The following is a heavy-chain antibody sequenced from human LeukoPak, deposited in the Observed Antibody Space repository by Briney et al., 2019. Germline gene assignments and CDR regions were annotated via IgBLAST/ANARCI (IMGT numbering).Heavy chain of an antibody. CDR2: IYYSGST. V-gene: IGHV4-39*01. CDR1: GGSISSSSYY. CDR3: ARFVRGYSYYFDY. Sequence: PSETLSLTCTVSGGSISSSSYYWGWIRQPPGKGLEWIGSIYYSGSTYYNPSLKSRVTISVDTSKNQFSLKLSSVTAADTAVYYCARFVRGYSYYFDYWGQGTLVTVSS. D-gene: IGHD4-23*01. J-gene: IGHJ4*02.